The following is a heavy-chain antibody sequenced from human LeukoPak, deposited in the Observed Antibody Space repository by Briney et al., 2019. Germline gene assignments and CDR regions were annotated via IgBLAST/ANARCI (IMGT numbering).Heavy chain of an antibody. CDR1: GGSISSYY. V-gene: IGHV4-4*07. Sequence: SETLSLTCTVSGGSISSYYWSWIRQPAGNGLEWIGRIYTSGSTNYNPSLKSRVTMSVDTSKNQFSLKLSSVTAADTAVYYCARELTTANWLDPWGQGTLVTVSS. D-gene: IGHD4-17*01. CDR2: IYTSGST. CDR3: ARELTTANWLDP. J-gene: IGHJ5*02.